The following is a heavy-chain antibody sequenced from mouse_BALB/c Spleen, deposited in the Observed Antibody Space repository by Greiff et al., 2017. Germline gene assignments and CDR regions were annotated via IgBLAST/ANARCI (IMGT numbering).Heavy chain of an antibody. CDR2: ISSGGSYT. CDR3: ARGPYDYHWYFDV. Sequence: EVHLVESGGGLVKPGGSLKLSCAASGFTFSSYAMSWVRQSPEKRLEWVAEISSGGSYTYYPDTVTGRFTISRDNAKNTLYLEMSSLRSEDTAMYYCARGPYDYHWYFDVWGAGTTVTVSS. D-gene: IGHD2-4*01. CDR1: GFTFSSYA. J-gene: IGHJ1*01. V-gene: IGHV5-9-4*01.